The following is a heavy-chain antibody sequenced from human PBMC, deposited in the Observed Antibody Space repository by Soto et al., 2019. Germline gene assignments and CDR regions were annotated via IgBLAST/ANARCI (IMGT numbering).Heavy chain of an antibody. CDR1: GFTFDDYA. Sequence: GGSLRLSCAASGFTFDDYAMHWVRQAPGKGLEWVSGISWNSGSIGYADSVKGRFTISRDKAKNSLYLQMNSLRAEDTALYYCANVLAPRVLNDAFDIWGQGTMVTVSS. D-gene: IGHD3-10*01. CDR3: ANVLAPRVLNDAFDI. CDR2: ISWNSGSI. J-gene: IGHJ3*02. V-gene: IGHV3-9*01.